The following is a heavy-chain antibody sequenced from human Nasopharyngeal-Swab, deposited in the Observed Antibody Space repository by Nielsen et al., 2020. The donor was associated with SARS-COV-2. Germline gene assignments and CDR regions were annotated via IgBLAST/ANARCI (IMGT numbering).Heavy chain of an antibody. Sequence: SETLSLPCAVYGGSFSGYYWSWIRQPPRKGLEWIGEINHSGSTNYNPSLKSRVTISVDTSKNQFSLKLSSVTAADTAVYYCARGGVVPAARITLGDYWGQGTLVTVSS. J-gene: IGHJ4*02. CDR2: INHSGST. CDR1: GGSFSGYY. CDR3: ARGGVVPAARITLGDY. V-gene: IGHV4-34*01. D-gene: IGHD2-2*01.